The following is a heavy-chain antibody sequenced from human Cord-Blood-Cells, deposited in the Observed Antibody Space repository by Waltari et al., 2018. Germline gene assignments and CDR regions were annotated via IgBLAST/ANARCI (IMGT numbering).Heavy chain of an antibody. CDR1: GFTFSSYA. V-gene: IGHV3-30-3*01. Sequence: QVQLVESGGGVVQPGRSLRLSCAASGFTFSSYAMPWVRQAPGKGLEWVAVISYDGSNKYYADSVKGRFTMSTDNYKNSLYLSMAGLRAEDSPVYYCASDPESYGYTDYWGQGTLVTAS. CDR2: ISYDGSNK. J-gene: IGHJ4*02. CDR3: ASDPESYGYTDY. D-gene: IGHD5-18*01.